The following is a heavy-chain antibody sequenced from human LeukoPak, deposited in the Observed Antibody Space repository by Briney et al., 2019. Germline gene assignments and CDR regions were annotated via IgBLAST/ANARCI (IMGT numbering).Heavy chain of an antibody. CDR1: GYPISIGHY. CDR3: ARGPRFGELLWHWFDP. J-gene: IGHJ5*02. D-gene: IGHD3-10*01. CDR2: MYHSGST. Sequence: SETLSLTCTVSGYPISIGHYRGWIRQPPGKGLEWIGSMYHSGSTYYNPPLKSRVTITEDTSKNHVSVKLRSVTATDTAECYCARGPRFGELLWHWFDPWGQGTLVTVSS. V-gene: IGHV4-38-2*02.